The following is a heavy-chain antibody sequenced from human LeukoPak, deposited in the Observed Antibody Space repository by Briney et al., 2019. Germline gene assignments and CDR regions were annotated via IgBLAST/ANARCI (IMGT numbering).Heavy chain of an antibody. CDR1: GDSVSADSAT. D-gene: IGHD5-12*01. J-gene: IGHJ3*02. CDR3: ARAKWRAFDI. CDR2: AYYRSNRSKWST. Sequence: SQTLSLTCAISGDSVSADSATWNWIRQSPSRGLEWLGRAYYRSNRSKWSTDYSPSVSSRIVISPNTSRNEFSLQLNSVTPEDTAVYYCARAKWRAFDIWGQGTMVTVSS. V-gene: IGHV6-1*01.